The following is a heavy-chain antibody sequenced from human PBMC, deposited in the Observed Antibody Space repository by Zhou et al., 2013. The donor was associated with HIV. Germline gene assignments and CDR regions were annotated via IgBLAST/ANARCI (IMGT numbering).Heavy chain of an antibody. J-gene: IGHJ3*02. CDR3: ARVGRDYYDSSGYLELHAFDI. Sequence: VQLVQSGAEVKKPGASVKVSCKASGYTFTSYGISWVRQAPGQGLEWMGWISAYNGNTNYAQKLQGRVTMTTDTSTSTAYMELRSLRSDDTAVYYCARVGRDYYDSSGYLELHAFDIWAKGQWSPSLQ. CDR2: ISAYNGNT. D-gene: IGHD3-22*01. CDR1: GYTFTSYG. V-gene: IGHV1-18*01.